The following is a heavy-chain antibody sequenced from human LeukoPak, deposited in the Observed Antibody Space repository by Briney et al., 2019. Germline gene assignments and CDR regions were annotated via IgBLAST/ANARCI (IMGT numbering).Heavy chain of an antibody. D-gene: IGHD4-17*01. CDR1: GFTFSSYA. Sequence: GGSLRLSCAASGFTFSSYAMHWVRQAPGKGLEYVSAISSNGGSTYYANSVKGRFTISRDNSKNTLYLKMGSLRAEDMAVYYCARDLVDYGDYYYYYYMDVWGKGTTVTVSS. CDR2: ISSNGGST. CDR3: ARDLVDYGDYYYYYYMDV. V-gene: IGHV3-64*01. J-gene: IGHJ6*03.